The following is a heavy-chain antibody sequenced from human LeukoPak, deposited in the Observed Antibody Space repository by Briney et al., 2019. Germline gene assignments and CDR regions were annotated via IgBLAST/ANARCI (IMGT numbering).Heavy chain of an antibody. J-gene: IGHJ5*02. Sequence: SETLSLTCTVSGGSISSYYWSWIRQPAGKGLEWIGRIYISGSTNYNPSLKSRVTISVDTSKNQFSLKLSSVTAADTAVYYCARSRAVAGNWFDPWGQGTLVTVSS. D-gene: IGHD6-19*01. CDR1: GGSISSYY. V-gene: IGHV4-4*07. CDR2: IYISGST. CDR3: ARSRAVAGNWFDP.